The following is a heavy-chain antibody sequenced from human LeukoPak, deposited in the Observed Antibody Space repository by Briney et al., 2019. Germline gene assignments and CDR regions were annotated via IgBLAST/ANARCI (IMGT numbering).Heavy chain of an antibody. Sequence: SQTLSLTCAISGDSVSSSSAAWNWIRQSPSRGLEWLGKTYYRSKWYNEYAVSVKSRIIINPDTSKNQFSLQLSSVTPEDTAVYYCARVGAPVATRDAFDIWGQGTMVTVSS. D-gene: IGHD4-23*01. CDR3: ARVGAPVATRDAFDI. J-gene: IGHJ3*02. CDR1: GDSVSSSSAA. V-gene: IGHV6-1*01. CDR2: TYYRSKWYN.